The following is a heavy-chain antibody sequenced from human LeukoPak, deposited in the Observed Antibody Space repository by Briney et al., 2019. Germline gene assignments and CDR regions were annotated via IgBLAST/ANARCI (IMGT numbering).Heavy chain of an antibody. D-gene: IGHD4-17*01. CDR2: ISSSSSYI. Sequence: PGGSLRLSGAASGFTFSSYSMNWVRQAPGKGLEWVSSISSSSSYIYYADSVKGRFTISRDNAKNSLYLQMNSLRAEDTAVYYCARDRSPGGENWFDPWGQGTLVTVSS. V-gene: IGHV3-21*01. CDR3: ARDRSPGGENWFDP. CDR1: GFTFSSYS. J-gene: IGHJ5*02.